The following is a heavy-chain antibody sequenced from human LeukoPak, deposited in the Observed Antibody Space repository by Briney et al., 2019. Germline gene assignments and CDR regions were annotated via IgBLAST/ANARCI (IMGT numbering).Heavy chain of an antibody. Sequence: AASVKVSCKASGYTFTSSDINWVRQATGQGLEWMGWMNPNSGSTGCEQKFQGRVTMTRNTSISTAYMELSGLRSEDTAVYYCARWDFGADYWGQGTLVTVSS. V-gene: IGHV1-8*01. J-gene: IGHJ4*02. D-gene: IGHD1-26*01. CDR2: MNPNSGST. CDR1: GYTFTSSD. CDR3: ARWDFGADY.